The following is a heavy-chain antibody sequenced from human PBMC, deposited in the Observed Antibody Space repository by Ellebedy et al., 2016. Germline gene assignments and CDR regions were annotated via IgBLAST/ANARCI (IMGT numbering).Heavy chain of an antibody. V-gene: IGHV1-18*01. D-gene: IGHD1-1*01. CDR1: GYTFSNYG. J-gene: IGHJ6*02. CDR2: ISAYNGNT. CDR3: AGGQLERQGISYYYYGMDV. Sequence: ASVKVSXXASGYTFSNYGITWVRQAPGQGLEWMGWISAYNGNTNYAQKLQGRVTITADESTSTAYMELSSLRSEDTAVYYCAGGQLERQGISYYYYGMDVWGQGTTVTVSS.